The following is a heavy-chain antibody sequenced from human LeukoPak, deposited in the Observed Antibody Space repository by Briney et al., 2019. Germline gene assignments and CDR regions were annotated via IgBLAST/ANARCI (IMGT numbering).Heavy chain of an antibody. V-gene: IGHV1-18*01. CDR1: GYTFTSYA. CDR2: ISAYNGNT. Sequence: ASVKVSCKASGYTFTSYAMHWVRQAPGQRLEWMGWISAYNGNTNYAQKLQGRVTMTTDTSTSTAYMELRSLRSDDTAVYYCARDRSGLGYCNGGTCSSGYWGQGTLVTVSS. J-gene: IGHJ4*02. CDR3: ARDRSGLGYCNGGTCSSGY. D-gene: IGHD2-15*01.